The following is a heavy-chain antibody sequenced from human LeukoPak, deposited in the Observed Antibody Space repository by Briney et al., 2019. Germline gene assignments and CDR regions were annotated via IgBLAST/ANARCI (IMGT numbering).Heavy chain of an antibody. Sequence: GSLRLSCAAFGFTVSSNYMSWVRQAPGKGLEWVSVIYSGGSTYYADSVKGRFTISRDNSKNTLYLQMNSLRAEDTAVYYCARGIGNTAMVSGGFDYWGQGTLVTVSS. CDR1: GFTVSSNY. CDR3: ARGIGNTAMVSGGFDY. V-gene: IGHV3-66*01. J-gene: IGHJ4*02. D-gene: IGHD5-18*01. CDR2: IYSGGST.